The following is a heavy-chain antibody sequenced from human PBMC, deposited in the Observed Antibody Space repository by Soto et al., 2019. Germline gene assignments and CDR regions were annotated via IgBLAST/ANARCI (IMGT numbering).Heavy chain of an antibody. CDR1: GGTFSSYA. J-gene: IGHJ6*02. CDR2: IIPNFGTA. V-gene: IGHV1-69*13. Sequence: GASVKVSCKASGGTFSSYAISWVRQAPGQGLEWMGGIIPNFGTANYAQKFQGRVTITADESTSTAYMELSSLRSEDTAVYYCARLDGSGSYYPRGMDVWGQGTTVTVSS. D-gene: IGHD3-10*01. CDR3: ARLDGSGSYYPRGMDV.